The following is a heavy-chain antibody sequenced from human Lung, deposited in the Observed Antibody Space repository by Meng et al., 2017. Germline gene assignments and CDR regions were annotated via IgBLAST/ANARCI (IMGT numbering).Heavy chain of an antibody. V-gene: IGHV1-18*01. D-gene: IGHD2-15*01. CDR1: GDTFTKYG. J-gene: IGHJ4*02. Sequence: QVQLVQSGAEVKKPGASVKVSRKALGDTFTKYGNTWVRQAPGQGLEWMGWISGYNGNTNYAQKLQGRVTMTTDTSTSTAYMELKSLRSDDAAVYYCARAEEEYCSDGSCPNFDFWGQGTLVTVSS. CDR3: ARAEEEYCSDGSCPNFDF. CDR2: ISGYNGNT.